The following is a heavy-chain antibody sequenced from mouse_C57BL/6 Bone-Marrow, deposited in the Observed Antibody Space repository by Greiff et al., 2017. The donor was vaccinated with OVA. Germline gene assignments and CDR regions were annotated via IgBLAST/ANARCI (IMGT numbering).Heavy chain of an antibody. D-gene: IGHD1-1*01. CDR1: GYAFSSSW. CDR2: IYPGDGDT. Sequence: VQRVESGPELVKPGASVKISCKASGYAFSSSWMNWVKQRPGKGLEWIGRIYPGDGDTSYNQKFKGKAKLTAVTSASTAYMELSSLTNEDSAVYYCTRRQFITTVVADYWGQGTTLTVSS. CDR3: TRRQFITTVVADY. V-gene: IGHV1-82*01. J-gene: IGHJ2*01.